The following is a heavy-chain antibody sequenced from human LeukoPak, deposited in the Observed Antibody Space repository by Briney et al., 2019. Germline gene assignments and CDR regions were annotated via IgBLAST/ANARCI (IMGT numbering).Heavy chain of an antibody. CDR3: ARAGHIVAARRGTQFDY. Sequence: GSSVKVSCKASGGTFCSYAISWLRQAPGQGLEWMGRIIPILGIASYAQKFHRRVTITADKSTSTAYMELSSLRSEDTAVYYCARAGHIVAARRGTQFDYWGQGTLVTVSS. V-gene: IGHV1-69*04. J-gene: IGHJ4*02. CDR1: GGTFCSYA. D-gene: IGHD6-6*01. CDR2: IIPILGIA.